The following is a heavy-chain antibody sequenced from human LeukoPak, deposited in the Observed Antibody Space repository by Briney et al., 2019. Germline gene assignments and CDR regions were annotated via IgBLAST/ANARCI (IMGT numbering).Heavy chain of an antibody. CDR1: GDSISGYY. CDR3: ASSYRYGDNWFDP. CDR2: IYYSGST. Sequence: SETLSLTCTVSGDSISGYYWSWIRQPPAKGLEWIGYIYYSGSTNYNPSLKSRVTISVDTSKNQFSLELSSVTAADTAVYFCASSYRYGDNWFDPWGQGTLVTVTS. D-gene: IGHD1-1*01. V-gene: IGHV4-59*01. J-gene: IGHJ5*02.